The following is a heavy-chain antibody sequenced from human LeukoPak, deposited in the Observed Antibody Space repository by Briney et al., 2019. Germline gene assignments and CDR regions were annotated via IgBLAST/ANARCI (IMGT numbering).Heavy chain of an antibody. D-gene: IGHD2-2*01. Sequence: SETLSLTCTVSDYSISSGYYWGWIRQSPGKGLEWIGTIYHSGSAYYNPSLKSRVTISVDTSKNQFSLKLSSVTAADTAVYYCVRGIKRYCSSTSCRSHYYYYMDVWGKGTTVTVSS. J-gene: IGHJ6*03. CDR3: VRGIKRYCSSTSCRSHYYYYMDV. CDR1: DYSISSGYY. CDR2: IYHSGSA. V-gene: IGHV4-38-2*02.